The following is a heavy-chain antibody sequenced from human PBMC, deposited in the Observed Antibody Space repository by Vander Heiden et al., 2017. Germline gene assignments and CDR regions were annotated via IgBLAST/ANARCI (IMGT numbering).Heavy chain of an antibody. D-gene: IGHD3-10*01. Sequence: QVQLVASGGGEVHPGRSLRLSCAASGFTFSSYGMHWVRQAPGKGLEWVAVISYDGSNKYYADSVKGRFTISRDNSKNTLYLQMNSLRAEDTAVYYCAKDKGPPYYYYYYYYGMDVWGQGTTVTVSS. CDR3: AKDKGPPYYYYYYYYGMDV. CDR1: GFTFSSYG. V-gene: IGHV3-30*18. CDR2: ISYDGSNK. J-gene: IGHJ6*02.